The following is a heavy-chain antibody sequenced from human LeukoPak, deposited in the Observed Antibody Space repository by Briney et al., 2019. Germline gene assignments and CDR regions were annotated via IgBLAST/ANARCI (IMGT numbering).Heavy chain of an antibody. CDR2: IYYSGST. CDR1: GGSISSYY. D-gene: IGHD3-22*01. V-gene: IGHV4-59*01. Sequence: PSETLSLTCTVSGGSISSYYWSWIRQPPGKGLEWIGYIYYSGSTNYNPSLKSRVTISVDTSKNQFSLKLSSVTAADTAVHYCARGRARDSSGYPNYWGQGTLVTVSS. CDR3: ARGRARDSSGYPNY. J-gene: IGHJ4*02.